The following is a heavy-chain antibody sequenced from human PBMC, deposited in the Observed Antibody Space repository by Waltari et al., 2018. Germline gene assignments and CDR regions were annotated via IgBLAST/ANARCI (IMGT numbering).Heavy chain of an antibody. J-gene: IGHJ2*01. Sequence: EVQLVESGGGLVQPGGSLILSCAAAGFTCSLSWLHWVRQAPGKGLVWVSRSNSDGSSTSYADSVKGRFTISKDNAKNTVYLQMNSLRAEDTAIYYCARGARRTTVTTGWWYFDLWGRGTLVTVSS. CDR1: GFTCSLSW. CDR3: ARGARRTTVTTGWWYFDL. D-gene: IGHD4-17*01. CDR2: SNSDGSST. V-gene: IGHV3-74*01.